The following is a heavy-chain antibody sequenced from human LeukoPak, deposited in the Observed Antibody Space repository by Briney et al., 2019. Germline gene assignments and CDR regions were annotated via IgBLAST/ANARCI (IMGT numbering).Heavy chain of an antibody. D-gene: IGHD2-2*01. CDR3: ARWIVVVGAFDT. CDR2: IKQDGSEK. CDR1: GFTFSHYA. J-gene: IGHJ3*02. Sequence: PGGSLRLSCAASGFTFSHYAMSWVRQAPGKGLEWVANIKQDGSEKYYVDSVKGRFTISRDNAKNSLYLQMNSLRAEDTAVYYCARWIVVVGAFDTWGQGTMVTVSS. V-gene: IGHV3-7*01.